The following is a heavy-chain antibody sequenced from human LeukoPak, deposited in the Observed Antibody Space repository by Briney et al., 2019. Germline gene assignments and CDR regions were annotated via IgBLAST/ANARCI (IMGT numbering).Heavy chain of an antibody. Sequence: PSETLSLTCTVSGGSIGSGSYYWGCRRPAPGKGLEWIGSIHYSGNTFYNPTLKSRVTMSVDTSRNQFSLKLSSVTAADTAVYYCARPVQEEAGSGPRDYWGQGTLVTVSS. CDR1: GGSIGSGSYY. CDR2: IHYSGNT. D-gene: IGHD2-15*01. CDR3: ARPVQEEAGSGPRDY. J-gene: IGHJ4*02. V-gene: IGHV4-39*01.